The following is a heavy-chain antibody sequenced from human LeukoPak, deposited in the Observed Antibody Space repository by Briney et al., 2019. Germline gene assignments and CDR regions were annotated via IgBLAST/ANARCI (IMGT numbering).Heavy chain of an antibody. CDR2: ISWNSGNI. V-gene: IGHV3-9*01. J-gene: IGHJ5*02. D-gene: IGHD6-19*01. CDR3: ARGYSSGWYLGPRFDP. CDR1: GFTFDDYA. Sequence: GGSLRLSCVASGFTFDDYAMHWVRQAPGKGLEWVSGISWNSGNIGYADSVKGRFTISRDNAKNSLYLQMNSLRAEDTALYYCARGYSSGWYLGPRFDPWGQGTLVTVSS.